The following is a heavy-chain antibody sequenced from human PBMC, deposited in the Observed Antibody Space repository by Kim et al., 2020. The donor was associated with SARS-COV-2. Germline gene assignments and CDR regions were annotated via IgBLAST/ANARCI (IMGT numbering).Heavy chain of an antibody. D-gene: IGHD6-13*01. V-gene: IGHV3-21*01. CDR3: ARENSSSWYVGYYYYGMDD. CDR1: GFTFSSYS. Sequence: GGSLRLSCAASGFTFSSYSMNWVRQAPGKGLEWVSSISSSSSYIYYADSVKGRFTISRDNAKNSLYLQMNSLRAEDTAVYYCARENSSSWYVGYYYYGMDDGAQGTTVTVS. CDR2: ISSSSSYI. J-gene: IGHJ6*02.